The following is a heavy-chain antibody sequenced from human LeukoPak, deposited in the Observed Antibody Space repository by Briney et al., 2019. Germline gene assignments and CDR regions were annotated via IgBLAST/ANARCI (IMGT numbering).Heavy chain of an antibody. J-gene: IGHJ4*02. CDR1: GFTFSNYV. Sequence: PGGSLRLSCSASGFTFSNYVMHWVRQAPGKGLKHVSTIHSSGGSTYYADSVKGRFTISRDNSKNKLFLRMSGLRVDDTAVYYRVKEAIAAAGTHLLDYWGQGTQVTVSS. V-gene: IGHV3-64D*06. CDR2: IHSSGGST. D-gene: IGHD6-13*01. CDR3: VKEAIAAAGTHLLDY.